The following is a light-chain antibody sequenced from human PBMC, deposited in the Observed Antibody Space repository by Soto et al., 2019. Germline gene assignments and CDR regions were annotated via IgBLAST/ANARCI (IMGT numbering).Light chain of an antibody. CDR1: SSNIESNY. CDR3: AAWDDSLSALV. V-gene: IGLV1-47*01. CDR2: RND. Sequence: QSVLTQPPSAPGTPGQRVTISCSGSSSNIESNYVYWYQQLPGSAPKLLIYRNDQRPSGVPDRFSGSKSGTSASLAISGLRSEDEADYYCAAWDDSLSALVFGGGTKVTVL. J-gene: IGLJ3*02.